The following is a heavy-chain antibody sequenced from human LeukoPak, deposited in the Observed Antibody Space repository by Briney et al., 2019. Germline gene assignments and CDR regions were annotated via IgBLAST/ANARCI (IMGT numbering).Heavy chain of an antibody. D-gene: IGHD2/OR15-2a*01. J-gene: IGHJ6*03. CDR3: AFSRYYLQGSYYYMDV. V-gene: IGHV1-18*01. CDR2: ISAYNGNT. Sequence: GASVKVSCKASGYTFTSYGISWVRQAPGQGFEWMGWISAYNGNTNYAQKLQGRVTMTTDTSTSTAYMELRSLRSDDTAVYYCAFSRYYLQGSYYYMDVWGKGTTVTVSS. CDR1: GYTFTSYG.